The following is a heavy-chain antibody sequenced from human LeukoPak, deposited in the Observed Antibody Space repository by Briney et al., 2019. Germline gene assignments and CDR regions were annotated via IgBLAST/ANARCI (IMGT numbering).Heavy chain of an antibody. Sequence: SQTLSLTCAISGDSVSSNSVAWNWIRQSPSRGLEWLGRTYYRSKWFRDSALFVRSRITINPDTSRNQFSLQLDSVTPEDTAVYYCARGPGFCSTTNCYSWFDPWGQGTLVTVSS. CDR2: TYYRSKWFR. D-gene: IGHD2-2*01. J-gene: IGHJ5*02. V-gene: IGHV6-1*01. CDR3: ARGPGFCSTTNCYSWFDP. CDR1: GDSVSSNSVA.